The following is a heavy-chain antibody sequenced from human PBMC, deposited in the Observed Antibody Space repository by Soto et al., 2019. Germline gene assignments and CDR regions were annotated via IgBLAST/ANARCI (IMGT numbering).Heavy chain of an antibody. CDR1: GYTFTSYD. Sequence: ASVKVSCKASGYTFTSYDINWVRQATGQGLEWMGWMNPNSGNTGYAQKFQGRVTMTRNTSISTAYMELSSLRSEDTAVYYCARLPFSSFGVAPWGQGTLVTVSS. CDR2: MNPNSGNT. D-gene: IGHD3-3*01. V-gene: IGHV1-8*01. CDR3: ARLPFSSFGVAP. J-gene: IGHJ5*02.